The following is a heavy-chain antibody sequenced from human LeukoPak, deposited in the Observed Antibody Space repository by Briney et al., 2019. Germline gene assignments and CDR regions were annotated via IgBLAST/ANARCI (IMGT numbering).Heavy chain of an antibody. Sequence: GASVKVSCKASGYTFTSYDINWVRQATGQGLEWMGWIYPNNGATAYAQKFQGRVAMTRDTSITTAYMELSRLRPDDTAVYYCARDGPAQMVDFDYWGQGTLVTVSS. V-gene: IGHV1-2*02. CDR2: IYPNNGAT. CDR1: GYTFTSYD. CDR3: ARDGPAQMVDFDY. J-gene: IGHJ4*02. D-gene: IGHD3-10*01.